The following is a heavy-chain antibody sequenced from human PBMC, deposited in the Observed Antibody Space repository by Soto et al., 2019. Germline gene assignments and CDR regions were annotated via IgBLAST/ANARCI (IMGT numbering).Heavy chain of an antibody. D-gene: IGHD2-15*01. CDR2: IKQDGSEK. V-gene: IGHV3-7*05. J-gene: IGHJ6*02. CDR3: ARDAPDIVVVVAATPPCYGMDV. Sequence: EVQLVESGGGLVQPGGSLRLSCAASGFTFSSYWMSWVRQAPGKGLEWVANIKQDGSEKYYVDSVKGRFTISRDNAKNSLYLQMNSLRAEDTAVYYGARDAPDIVVVVAATPPCYGMDVWGQGTTVTVSS. CDR1: GFTFSSYW.